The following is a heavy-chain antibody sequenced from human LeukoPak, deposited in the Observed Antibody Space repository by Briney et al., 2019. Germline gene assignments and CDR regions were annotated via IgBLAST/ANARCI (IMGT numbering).Heavy chain of an antibody. V-gene: IGHV3-53*01. D-gene: IGHD3-3*01. CDR1: GFTVSSNY. J-gene: IGHJ4*02. CDR3: ARSGSLGYYDFWSGYYLY. Sequence: GGSLRLSCAASGFTVSSNYMSWVHQAPGKGLEGVSVIYSGGSTYYADSVKGRFTISRDNSKNTLYLQMNSLRAEDTAVYYCARSGSLGYYDFWSGYYLYWGQGTLVTVSS. CDR2: IYSGGST.